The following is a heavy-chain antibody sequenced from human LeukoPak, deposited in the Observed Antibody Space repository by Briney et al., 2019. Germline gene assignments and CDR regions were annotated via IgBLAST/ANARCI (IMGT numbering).Heavy chain of an antibody. V-gene: IGHV1-69*13. CDR3: ARDSGRHDILTGYVELDY. Sequence: EASVKVSCKASGGTFSSYAISWVRQAPGQGLEWMGGIIPIFGTANYAQKFQGRVTITADESTSTAYMELSSLRSEDTAVYYCARDSGRHDILTGYVELDYWGQGTLVTVSS. CDR2: IIPIFGTA. J-gene: IGHJ4*02. CDR1: GGTFSSYA. D-gene: IGHD3-9*01.